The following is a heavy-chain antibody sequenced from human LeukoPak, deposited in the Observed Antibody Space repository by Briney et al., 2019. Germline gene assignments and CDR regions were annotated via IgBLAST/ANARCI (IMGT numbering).Heavy chain of an antibody. D-gene: IGHD3-22*01. Sequence: GESLKISCKGSGYSFTSYWIGWVRQMPGKGLEWMGIIYPGDPDTRYSPSFQGQVTISADKSISTAYLQWSSLKASDTAMYYCARQWGYYYDSSGYLYWGQGTLVTVSS. CDR2: IYPGDPDT. CDR3: ARQWGYYYDSSGYLY. CDR1: GYSFTSYW. J-gene: IGHJ4*02. V-gene: IGHV5-51*01.